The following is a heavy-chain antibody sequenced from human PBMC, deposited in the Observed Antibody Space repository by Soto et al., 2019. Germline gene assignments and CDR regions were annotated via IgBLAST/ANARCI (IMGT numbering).Heavy chain of an antibody. CDR2: IYPGDSDT. V-gene: IGHV5-51*01. J-gene: IGHJ4*02. D-gene: IGHD3-22*01. CDR1: GYSFSRYW. CDR3: ARDTFSGDSSGPHY. Sequence: GESLKISCNGSGYSFSRYWIAWVRQTPGKGLEWMGLIYPGDSDTRYSPSFQGQVTNSADKSITTAYLQWSSLKASDTAIYYCARDTFSGDSSGPHYWGQGTLVTVSS.